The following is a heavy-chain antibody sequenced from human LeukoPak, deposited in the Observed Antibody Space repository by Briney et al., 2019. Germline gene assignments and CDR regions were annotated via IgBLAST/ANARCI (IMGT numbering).Heavy chain of an antibody. J-gene: IGHJ5*02. CDR1: GFSLSTSGVG. D-gene: IGHD3-22*01. CDR2: IYYSGST. V-gene: IGHV4-61*08. Sequence: SGPTLVNPTQTLTLTCTFSGFSLSTSGVGVGWIRQPPGKALEWIGYIYYSGSTNYNPSLKSRVTISVDTSKNQFSLKLSSVTAADTAVYYCARSSKRSITMIVAPDLNWFDPWGQGTLVTVSS. CDR3: ARSSKRSITMIVAPDLNWFDP.